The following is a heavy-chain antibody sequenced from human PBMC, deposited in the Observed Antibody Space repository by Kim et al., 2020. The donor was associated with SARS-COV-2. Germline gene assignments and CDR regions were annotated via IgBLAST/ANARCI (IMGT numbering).Heavy chain of an antibody. CDR1: GYSFTSYW. V-gene: IGHV5-51*06. D-gene: IGHD5-12*01. CDR2: IYPGDSDT. J-gene: IGHJ3*02. CDR3: ATYESWYSGYEKAFDI. Sequence: ESLKISCKGSGYSFTSYWIGWVRQMPGKGLEWMGLIYPGDSDTRYSPSFQGQVTISADKSISTAYLQWSSLKASDTAMYYCATYESWYSGYEKAFDIWGQGTMVTVSS.